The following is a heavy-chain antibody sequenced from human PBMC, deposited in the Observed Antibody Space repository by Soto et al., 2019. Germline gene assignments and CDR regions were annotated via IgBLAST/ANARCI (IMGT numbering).Heavy chain of an antibody. D-gene: IGHD3-3*01. J-gene: IGHJ6*02. CDR3: ARYPRFGVVPAHYYYGMDV. CDR1: GGSISSISYY. Sequence: SETLCLTCTVSGGSISSISYYWGWIRQPPGKGLEWIGSIYYSGSTYYNPSLKSRVTISVDTSKNQFSLKLSSVTAADTAVYYCARYPRFGVVPAHYYYGMDVWGQGTTVTVSS. CDR2: IYYSGST. V-gene: IGHV4-39*01.